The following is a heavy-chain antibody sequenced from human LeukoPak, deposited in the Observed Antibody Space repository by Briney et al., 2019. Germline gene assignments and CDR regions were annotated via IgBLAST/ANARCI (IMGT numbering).Heavy chain of an antibody. J-gene: IGHJ4*02. Sequence: SETLSLTRTVSGGSIGGDYRSAVRQPPGKGLEWIGYIYYSRSTNYNPSLKSRVTISVDTSKNQFSLKLSSVTAADTAVYYCASSSSSGVFDYWGQGTLVTVSS. V-gene: IGHV4-59*08. CDR2: IYYSRST. D-gene: IGHD6-6*01. CDR3: ASSSSSGVFDY. CDR1: GGSIGGDY.